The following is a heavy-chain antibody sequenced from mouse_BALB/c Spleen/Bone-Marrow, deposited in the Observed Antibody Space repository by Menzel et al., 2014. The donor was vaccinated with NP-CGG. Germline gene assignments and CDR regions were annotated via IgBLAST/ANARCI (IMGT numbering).Heavy chain of an antibody. V-gene: IGHV1-54*01. CDR2: INPGSGGT. Sequence: QVQLQQPGAELVRPGTSVKVSCKASGYAFTNYLIEWVKQRPGQGLEWIGVINPGSGGTNYNEKFKGKATLTADKSSSTAYMQLSSLTSDDSAVYFCAREWTAWTTSYWGQGTTLTVSS. D-gene: IGHD3-2*01. CDR1: GYAFTNYL. CDR3: AREWTAWTTSY. J-gene: IGHJ2*01.